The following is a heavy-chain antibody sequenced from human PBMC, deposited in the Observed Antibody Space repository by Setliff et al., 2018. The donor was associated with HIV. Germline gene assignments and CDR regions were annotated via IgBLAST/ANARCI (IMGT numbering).Heavy chain of an antibody. CDR3: ARNFGGSGWYYFDY. V-gene: IGHV1-46*01. Sequence: GASVKVSCKASGYTFTSQSIHWVRQAPGQGFEWMGVINPSGGSTGYAEKFQGRVTMTRDTSANIVYLELSSLRSEDTAKYYCARNFGGSGWYYFDYWGQGTLVTV. J-gene: IGHJ4*02. CDR1: GYTFTSQS. D-gene: IGHD6-19*01. CDR2: INPSGGST.